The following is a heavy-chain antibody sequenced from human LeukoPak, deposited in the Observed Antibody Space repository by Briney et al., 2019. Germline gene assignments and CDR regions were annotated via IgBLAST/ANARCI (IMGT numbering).Heavy chain of an antibody. J-gene: IGHJ4*02. Sequence: SETLSLTCTVSGGSISSYYWSWIRRPPGKGLEWIGYIYYSGSTNYNPSLKSRVTISVDTSKNQFSLKLSSVTAADTAVYYCAREADSYGPNYFDYWGQGTLVTVSS. CDR3: AREADSYGPNYFDY. CDR2: IYYSGST. V-gene: IGHV4-59*01. CDR1: GGSISSYY. D-gene: IGHD5-18*01.